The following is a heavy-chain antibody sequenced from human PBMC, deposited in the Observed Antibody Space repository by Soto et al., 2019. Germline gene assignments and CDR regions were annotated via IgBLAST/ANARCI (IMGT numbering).Heavy chain of an antibody. Sequence: GASVKVSCKASGYTFTSYYMHWVRQAPGQGLEWMGIINPSGGSTSYAQKFQGRVTMTRDTSTSTVYMELSSLRPEDTAVYYCARLGGYSYGSDAFDIWGQGTMVTVSS. CDR2: INPSGGST. V-gene: IGHV1-46*01. D-gene: IGHD5-18*01. CDR1: GYTFTSYY. CDR3: ARLGGYSYGSDAFDI. J-gene: IGHJ3*02.